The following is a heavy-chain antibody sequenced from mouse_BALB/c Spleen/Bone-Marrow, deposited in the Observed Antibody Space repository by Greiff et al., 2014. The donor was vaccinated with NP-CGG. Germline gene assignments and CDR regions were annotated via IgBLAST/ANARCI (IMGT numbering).Heavy chain of an antibody. D-gene: IGHD3-1*01. Sequence: VQLQQPGAELVKPGASVKLSCTASGFNIKDTYMHWVKQRPEQGLEWIGRIDPANGNTKYDPKFQGKATITADTSSNTAYLQLFSLTSEDTAVYYYARTPRATFYFDYWGQGTTLTVSS. CDR3: ARTPRATFYFDY. CDR1: GFNIKDTY. J-gene: IGHJ2*01. CDR2: IDPANGNT. V-gene: IGHV14-3*02.